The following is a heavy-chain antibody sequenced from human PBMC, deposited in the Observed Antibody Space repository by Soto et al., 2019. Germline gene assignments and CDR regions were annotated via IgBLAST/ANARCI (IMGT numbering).Heavy chain of an antibody. CDR2: IYPGDSDT. CDR1: GYSFTNYW. Sequence: GQALKISCKRSGYSFTNYWICLVRQLPAKGLEGMGIIYPGDSDTRYSPSYQGQLTISADKSITTPYLHWSSLKASDTAIYYCAGCASSGSLDWFDPWGQGPLVAVCS. J-gene: IGHJ5*02. V-gene: IGHV5-51*01. D-gene: IGHD1-26*01. CDR3: AGCASSGSLDWFDP.